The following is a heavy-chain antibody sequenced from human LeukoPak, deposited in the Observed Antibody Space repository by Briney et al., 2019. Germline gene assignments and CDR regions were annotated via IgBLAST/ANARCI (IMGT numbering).Heavy chain of an antibody. D-gene: IGHD3-22*01. Sequence: SETLSLTCTVSGGSISSYYWSWIRQPPGKGLEWIGYIYYSGSTNYNPSLKSRVTISVDTSKNQFSLKLSSVTAADTAVYYCARAGYYYDSSGSLRGNWFDPWGQGTLVTVSS. CDR2: IYYSGST. V-gene: IGHV4-59*01. CDR3: ARAGYYYDSSGSLRGNWFDP. J-gene: IGHJ5*02. CDR1: GGSISSYY.